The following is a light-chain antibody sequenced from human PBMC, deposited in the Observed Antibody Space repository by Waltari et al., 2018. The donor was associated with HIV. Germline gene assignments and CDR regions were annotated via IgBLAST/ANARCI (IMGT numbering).Light chain of an antibody. J-gene: IGLJ3*02. CDR3: GLYTTSYTM. V-gene: IGLV2-14*01. Sequence: QSALTQPASVSGSPGQSITISCPGSSSHIGRINFVSWYQQHPGRAPNLIIYEVSTRPSGISDLFSGSKSGNTASLTISGLQADDEADYYCGLYTTSYTMFGGGTKVTV. CDR2: EVS. CDR1: SSHIGRINF.